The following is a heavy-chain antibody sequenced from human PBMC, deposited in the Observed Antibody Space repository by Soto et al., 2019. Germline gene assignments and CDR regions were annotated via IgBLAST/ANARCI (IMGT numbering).Heavy chain of an antibody. J-gene: IGHJ4*01. CDR1: GGSMSSHY. D-gene: IGHD3-10*01. V-gene: IGHV4-59*11. CDR2: IYYSGST. CDR3: ATQRLGEFGSPLDH. Sequence: QLQVSGPEVVKPSETLSLTCTVSGGSMSSHYWAWMRQSPGQGLEWIGYIYYSGSTKSNPSLNGRLTMSVDTPKNHLSLTLRSVPVADTAGYYRATQRLGEFGSPLDHRGQGTLVSVAS.